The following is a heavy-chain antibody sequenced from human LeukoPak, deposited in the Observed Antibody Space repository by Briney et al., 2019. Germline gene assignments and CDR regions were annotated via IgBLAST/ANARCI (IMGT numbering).Heavy chain of an antibody. CDR3: ARGPETWSHYFGY. CDR2: IWYDGSNK. D-gene: IGHD2-15*01. CDR1: GFTFSSYG. J-gene: IGHJ4*02. Sequence: GGSLRLSCAASGFTFSSYGMHWVRQAPGKGLEWVAVIWYDGSNKYYADSVKGRFTISRDNSKNTLYLQMNSLRAEDTAVYYCARGPETWSHYFGYWGQGTLVTVSS. V-gene: IGHV3-33*01.